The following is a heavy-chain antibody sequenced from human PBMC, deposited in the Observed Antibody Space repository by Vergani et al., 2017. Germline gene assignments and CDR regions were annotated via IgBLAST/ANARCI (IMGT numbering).Heavy chain of an antibody. D-gene: IGHD1-26*01. CDR2: IIPILGIA. CDR1: GGTFSSYT. J-gene: IGHJ4*02. V-gene: IGHV1-69*08. Sequence: QVQLVQSGAEVKKPGSSVKVSCKASGGTFSSYTISWVRQAPGQGLEWMGRIIPILGIANYAQKFQGRVTITADKSTSTAYMELSSLRSEDTAVYYCARERVEVGGSYHLDYWGQGTLDTVSS. CDR3: ARERVEVGGSYHLDY.